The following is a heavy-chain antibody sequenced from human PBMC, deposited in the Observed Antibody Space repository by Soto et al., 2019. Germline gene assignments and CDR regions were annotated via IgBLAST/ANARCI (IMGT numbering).Heavy chain of an antibody. Sequence: GGSLRLSCAASGFTFSSYSMSWVRQAPGEGLEWVSHITASGGTTYYADSVKGRFTISRDSSRNTLYLQMNSLRAEDTALYYCAKCLQVNWNYDAFHIWGQGTMVTVS. CDR3: AKCLQVNWNYDAFHI. V-gene: IGHV3-23*01. CDR2: ITASGGTT. J-gene: IGHJ3*02. CDR1: GFTFSSYS. D-gene: IGHD1-7*01.